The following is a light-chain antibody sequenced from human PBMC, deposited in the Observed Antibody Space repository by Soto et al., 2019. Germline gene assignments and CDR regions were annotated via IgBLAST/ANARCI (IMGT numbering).Light chain of an antibody. J-gene: IGKJ5*01. CDR3: QQYKNWPPIT. CDR2: RAS. V-gene: IGKV3-15*01. CDR1: QSISSN. Sequence: EIVMTQSPATLSVSPGETATLSCRASQSISSNLAWYQLKPGQAPRLLIDRASTRATGIPARFSGSGSGTEFSLTISRLQSEDFAVYYSQQYKNWPPITFGQGTRLEIK.